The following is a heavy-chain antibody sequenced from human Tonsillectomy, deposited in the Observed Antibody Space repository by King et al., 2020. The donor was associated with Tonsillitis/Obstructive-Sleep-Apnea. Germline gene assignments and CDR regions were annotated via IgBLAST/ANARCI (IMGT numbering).Heavy chain of an antibody. CDR3: TRGDDFWSDH. V-gene: IGHV1-2*02. J-gene: IGHJ4*02. Sequence: QLVQSGAEVKKPGASVKVSCKASGYTFPGYYMHWVRQAPGQGLEWMGWINPISGGTNYAQKFQGRVTMTRGTSISTAYMELSRLRSDDTAVYYCTRGDDFWSDHWGQGTLVTVSS. CDR2: INPISGGT. D-gene: IGHD3/OR15-3a*01. CDR1: GYTFPGYY.